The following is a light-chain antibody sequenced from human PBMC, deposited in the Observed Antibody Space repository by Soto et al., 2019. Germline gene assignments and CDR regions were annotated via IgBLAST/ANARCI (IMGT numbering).Light chain of an antibody. J-gene: IGKJ5*01. CDR3: QQYNSSSYT. Sequence: AIQMTQSPSSLSASVGDRVTITCRASQDTRDELGWYQQKPGRAPKLLIYAASSLQSGVPSRFSGSGSGTDFTLTISSLQPEGFATYYCQQYNSSSYTFGQGTRLEIK. V-gene: IGKV1-6*01. CDR2: AAS. CDR1: QDTRDE.